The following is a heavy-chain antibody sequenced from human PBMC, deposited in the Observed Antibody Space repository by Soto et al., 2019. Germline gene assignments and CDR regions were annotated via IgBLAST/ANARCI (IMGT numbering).Heavy chain of an antibody. Sequence: QVQLVQSGAEVKKPGASVKVSCKASGYTFTNYGISWVRQAPGQGLEWMGWISAYNGNTKYAQKVQGRVTMTTDTYSSTVYMQLWILRSDDTAVYHCARVFCSGCWFDPWGQGTLVTVSS. V-gene: IGHV1-18*01. CDR2: ISAYNGNT. CDR1: GYTFTNYG. J-gene: IGHJ5*02. CDR3: ARVFCSGCWFDP. D-gene: IGHD2-15*01.